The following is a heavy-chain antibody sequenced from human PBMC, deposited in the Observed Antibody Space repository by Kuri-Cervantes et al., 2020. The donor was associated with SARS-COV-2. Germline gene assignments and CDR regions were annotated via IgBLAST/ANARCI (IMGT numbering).Heavy chain of an antibody. Sequence: GGSLRLSCAASGFTFSSYAMHWVRQAPGKGLEWVSSISSSSSYIYYADSAKGRFTISRDNSKNTLYLQMNSLRAEDTAVYYCAKAVYDSSETFDYWGQGTLVTVSS. CDR1: GFTFSSYA. CDR3: AKAVYDSSETFDY. D-gene: IGHD3-22*01. V-gene: IGHV3-21*04. J-gene: IGHJ4*02. CDR2: ISSSSSYI.